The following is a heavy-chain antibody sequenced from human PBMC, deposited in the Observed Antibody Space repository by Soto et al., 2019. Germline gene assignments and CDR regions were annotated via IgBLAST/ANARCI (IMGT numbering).Heavy chain of an antibody. CDR3: AREDDYGYRYINYGLDV. V-gene: IGHV3-30-3*01. Sequence: QAQLVESGGGVVQPGRSLRLSCAASGFTFNIYALHWVRQAPGKGLEWVAVISFDGTKKYYSDSVKGRFTISRDNLKNTLYLQMNNLRVEDAALYFCAREDDYGYRYINYGLDVGGQGTTVTVSS. J-gene: IGHJ6*02. D-gene: IGHD4-17*01. CDR1: GFTFNIYA. CDR2: ISFDGTKK.